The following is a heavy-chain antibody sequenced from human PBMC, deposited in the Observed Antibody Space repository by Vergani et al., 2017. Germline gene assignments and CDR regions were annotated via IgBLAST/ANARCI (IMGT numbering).Heavy chain of an antibody. CDR2: ISAYNGNT. J-gene: IGHJ4*02. Sequence: QVQLVQSGAEVKKPGASVKVSCKASGYTFTGYYMHWVRQAPGQGLEWMGWISAYNGNTNYAQKLQGRVTMTTDTSTSTAYMELRSLRSDDTAVYYCARFRAARPDFDYWGQGTLVTVSS. D-gene: IGHD6-6*01. V-gene: IGHV1-18*04. CDR1: GYTFTGYY. CDR3: ARFRAARPDFDY.